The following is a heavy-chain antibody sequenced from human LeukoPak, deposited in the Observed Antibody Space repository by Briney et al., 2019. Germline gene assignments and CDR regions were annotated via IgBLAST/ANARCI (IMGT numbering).Heavy chain of an antibody. CDR1: GGSITSSGYY. CDR2: IHYSGTT. V-gene: IGHV4-39*01. Sequence: PSETLSLTCTISGGSITSSGYYWGWIRQPPGKGLEWIGSIHYSGTTYYNPSLQSRVTISIDTSRTQFSLRLRSVTAADTAIYYCARPDIYWGQGTLVTVSS. CDR3: ARPDIY. J-gene: IGHJ4*02.